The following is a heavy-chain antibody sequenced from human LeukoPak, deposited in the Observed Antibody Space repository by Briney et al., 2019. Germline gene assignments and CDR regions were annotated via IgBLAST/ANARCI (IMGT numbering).Heavy chain of an antibody. V-gene: IGHV1-69*04. D-gene: IGHD1-7*01. CDR1: GGTFSSYA. CDR3: ARYWNYGTYYYDY. CDR2: IIPILGIA. Sequence: SVKVSCKTSGGTFSSYAISWVRQAPGQGLEWMGRIIPILGIANYAQKFQGRVTITADKSTSTAYMELRSLRSDDTAVYYCARYWNYGTYYYDYWGQGTLVTVSS. J-gene: IGHJ4*02.